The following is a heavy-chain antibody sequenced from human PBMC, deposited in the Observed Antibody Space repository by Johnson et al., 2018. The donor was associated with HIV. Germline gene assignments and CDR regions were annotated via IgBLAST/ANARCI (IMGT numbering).Heavy chain of an antibody. V-gene: IGHV3-23*04. J-gene: IGHJ3*02. Sequence: VQLVESGGGLVQPGGSLRLSCAASGFTFSTYAMSWVRQAPGKGLEWVSLIYSGGTTYYADYVKGRFTIPRDNSKNTLYLQRNSLRAEDTAIYYCARGQLWLLDDALDIWGQGTMVTVSS. CDR2: IYSGGTT. CDR3: ARGQLWLLDDALDI. CDR1: GFTFSTYA. D-gene: IGHD5-18*01.